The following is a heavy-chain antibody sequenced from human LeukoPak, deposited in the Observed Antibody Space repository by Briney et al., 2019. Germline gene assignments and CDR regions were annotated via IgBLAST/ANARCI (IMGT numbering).Heavy chain of an antibody. CDR3: TRRGRDY. V-gene: IGHV4-34*01. D-gene: IGHD3-16*01. CDR2: INHSGST. J-gene: IGHJ4*02. Sequence: SSETLSLTCAVYGGSFSGYYWSWIRQPPGKGLEWIGEINHSGSTNYNPSLKRRVTISGDTSKTQFALKMSSVTAADTAVYYCTRRGRDYWGQGTLVTVSS. CDR1: GGSFSGYY.